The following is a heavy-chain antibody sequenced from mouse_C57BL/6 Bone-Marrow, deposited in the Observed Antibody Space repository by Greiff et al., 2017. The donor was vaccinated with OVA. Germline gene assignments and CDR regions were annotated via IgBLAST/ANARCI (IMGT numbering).Heavy chain of an antibody. CDR3: ATLYYGSSYDDY. J-gene: IGHJ2*01. CDR2: IYPRSGNT. Sequence: VQLQQSGAELARPGASVKLSCKASGYTFTSYGMSWVKQRTGQGLEWIGEIYPRSGNTYYNEKFKGKATLTADKSSSTAYMELRSLTSEDSAVYFCATLYYGSSYDDYWGQGTTLTVSS. CDR1: GYTFTSYG. D-gene: IGHD1-1*01. V-gene: IGHV1-81*01.